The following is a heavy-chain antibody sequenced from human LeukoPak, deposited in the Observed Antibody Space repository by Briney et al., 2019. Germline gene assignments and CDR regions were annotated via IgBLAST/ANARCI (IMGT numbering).Heavy chain of an antibody. CDR3: ARTAVRPYYDILTGFSLPPY. CDR2: IYYSGST. Sequence: SETLSLTCTVSGGSISSSSYYWGWIRQPPGKGLEWIGSIYYSGSTYYNPSLKSRVTISVDTSKNQFSLKLSSVTAADTAVYYCARTAVRPYYDILTGFSLPPYWGQGTLVTVSS. D-gene: IGHD3-9*01. J-gene: IGHJ4*02. CDR1: GGSISSSSYY. V-gene: IGHV4-39*01.